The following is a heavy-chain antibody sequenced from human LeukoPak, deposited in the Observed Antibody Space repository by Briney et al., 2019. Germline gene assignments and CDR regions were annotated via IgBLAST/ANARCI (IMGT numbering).Heavy chain of an antibody. Sequence: ASVKVSCKASGYTFTSYAMHWVRQAPGQGLEWMGWINAGNGNTKYSQNFQGRVTIIRDTSASIVYMELSSLRSEDTALYYCARDSSIAAVGDFDYWGQGTLVAVSS. CDR1: GYTFTSYA. D-gene: IGHD6-13*01. J-gene: IGHJ4*02. V-gene: IGHV1-3*01. CDR2: INAGNGNT. CDR3: ARDSSIAAVGDFDY.